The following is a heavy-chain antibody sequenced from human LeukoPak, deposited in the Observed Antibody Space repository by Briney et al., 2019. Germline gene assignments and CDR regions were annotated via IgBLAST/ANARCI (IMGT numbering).Heavy chain of an antibody. CDR1: GYSFTSYW. V-gene: IGHV5-51*01. CDR3: ARRAVTTGYFDY. J-gene: IGHJ4*02. CDR2: IYPGDFDT. Sequence: GESLKISCKGSGYSFTSYWIAWVRQMPGKGLEWMGIIYPGDFDTRYSPSFQGQVTISADKSISTAYLQRSSLKASDTAVYYCARRAVTTGYFDYWGQGSLVTVSS. D-gene: IGHD4-17*01.